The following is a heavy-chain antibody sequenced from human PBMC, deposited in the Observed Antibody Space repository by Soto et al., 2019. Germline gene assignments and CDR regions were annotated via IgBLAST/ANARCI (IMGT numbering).Heavy chain of an antibody. D-gene: IGHD3-22*01. CDR2: IYYSGST. CDR3: ARGYDYDSGGYFCDY. J-gene: IGHJ4*02. V-gene: IGHV4-31*03. CDR1: GGSVSSNIYY. Sequence: QVQLQGSGPGLVKPSQTLSLTCTVSGGSVSSNIYYWTWIRQHPGKGPGWIVHIYYSGSTYYNPSLNSRVIISLDTAKNQYSLKLTSVTAADTAVYYCARGYDYDSGGYFCDYGCQGTLVTVSS.